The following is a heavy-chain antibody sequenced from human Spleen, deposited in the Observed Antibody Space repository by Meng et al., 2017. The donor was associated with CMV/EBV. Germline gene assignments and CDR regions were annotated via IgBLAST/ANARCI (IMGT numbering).Heavy chain of an antibody. J-gene: IGHJ4*02. CDR2: ISSSSSYI. Sequence: GGSLRLSCAASGFIFSKYGIHWVRQAPGKGLEWVSSISSSSSYIYYADSVKGRFTISRDNAKNSLYLQMNSLRAEDTAVYYCARVVSYGYDYWGQGTLVTVSS. D-gene: IGHD5-18*01. CDR3: ARVVSYGYDY. CDR1: GFIFSKYG. V-gene: IGHV3-21*01.